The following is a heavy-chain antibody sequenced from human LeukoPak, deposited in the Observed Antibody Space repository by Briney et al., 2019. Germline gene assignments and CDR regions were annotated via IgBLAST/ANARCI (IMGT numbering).Heavy chain of an antibody. V-gene: IGHV1-69*13. CDR1: GGTFSSYA. Sequence: SVKASCKAYGGTFSSYAISWVRQAPGQGLEWMGGIIPIFCTANYAQKFQGRVTITADESTSTAYMELSSLRSEDTAVYYCARGMSVGYCSSTSCRTYYYYYMDVWGKGTTVTVSS. D-gene: IGHD2-2*01. J-gene: IGHJ6*03. CDR2: IIPIFCTA. CDR3: ARGMSVGYCSSTSCRTYYYYYMDV.